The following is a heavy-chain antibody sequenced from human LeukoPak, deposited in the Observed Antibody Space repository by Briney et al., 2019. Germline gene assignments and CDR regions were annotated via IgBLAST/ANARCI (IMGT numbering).Heavy chain of an antibody. CDR3: ARLESEMATIRVYYFDY. CDR1: GYNFTSYW. V-gene: IGHV5-51*01. J-gene: IGHJ4*02. D-gene: IGHD5-24*01. CDR2: IYPGDSDT. Sequence: MSGESLQISCKGSGYNFTSYWIGWVRQVPGKGLEWMGIIYPGDSDTRYSPSFQGQVTISADKSISTAYLQWSSLKASDTAMYYCARLESEMATIRVYYFDYWGQGTLVTVSS.